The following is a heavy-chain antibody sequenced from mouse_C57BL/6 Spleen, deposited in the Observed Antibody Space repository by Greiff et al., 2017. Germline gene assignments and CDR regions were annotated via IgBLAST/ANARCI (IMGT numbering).Heavy chain of an antibody. CDR3: ARSVVAPRWWYFDV. Sequence: EVKLVESGGGLVQPGGSLSLSCAASGFTFTDYYMSWVRQPPGKALEWLGFIRNKANGYTTEYSASVKGRFTISRDNSQSILYLQMNALRAEDSATYYCARSVVAPRWWYFDVWGTGTTVTVSS. V-gene: IGHV7-3*01. D-gene: IGHD1-1*01. CDR2: IRNKANGYTT. CDR1: GFTFTDYY. J-gene: IGHJ1*03.